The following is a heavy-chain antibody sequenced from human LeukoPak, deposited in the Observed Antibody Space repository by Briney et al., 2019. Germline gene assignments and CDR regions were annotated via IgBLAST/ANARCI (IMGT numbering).Heavy chain of an antibody. CDR3: AKDIAQRSRIIGAFDI. J-gene: IGHJ3*02. Sequence: PGGSLRLSCSASGFTFDDYAMHWVRQAPGKGLEWVSGISWNSGSIGYADSVKGRFTISRDNAKNSLYLQMNSLRAEDTALYYCAKDIAQRSRIIGAFDIWGQGTMVTVSS. D-gene: IGHD3-10*01. V-gene: IGHV3-9*01. CDR1: GFTFDDYA. CDR2: ISWNSGSI.